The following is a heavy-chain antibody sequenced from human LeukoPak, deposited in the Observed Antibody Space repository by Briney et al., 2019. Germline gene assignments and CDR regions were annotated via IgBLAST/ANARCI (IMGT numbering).Heavy chain of an antibody. CDR3: ARGGSIVGATPHDAFDI. Sequence: SETLSLTCTVSAAPITSYYWSWIRQPPGKELEWIGYIYYSGSTNYNPSLKSRVAISVDTSKNQVSLRLSSVTAADTAVYYCARGGSIVGATPHDAFDIWGQGTVVTVS. CDR1: AAPITSYY. D-gene: IGHD1-26*01. J-gene: IGHJ3*02. CDR2: IYYSGST. V-gene: IGHV4-59*01.